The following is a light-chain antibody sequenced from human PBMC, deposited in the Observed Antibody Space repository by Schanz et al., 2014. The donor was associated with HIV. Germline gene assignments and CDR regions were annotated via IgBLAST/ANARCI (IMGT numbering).Light chain of an antibody. CDR2: DVN. CDR3: TSYTTTNTWL. CDR1: SSDVGAYKY. V-gene: IGLV2-14*03. J-gene: IGLJ3*02. Sequence: QSALTQPASVSGSPGQSITISCTGTSSDVGAYKYVSWYQQHPGEAPKLMIFDVNSRPSGVSNRFSGSKSGNTASLTISGLQAEDEADYYCTSYTTTNTWLFGGGTKLTVL.